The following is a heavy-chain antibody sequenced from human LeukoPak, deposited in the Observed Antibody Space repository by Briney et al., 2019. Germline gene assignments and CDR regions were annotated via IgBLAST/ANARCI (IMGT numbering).Heavy chain of an antibody. CDR1: GFTFSDYY. V-gene: IGHV3-11*06. CDR2: ISSTGIYT. J-gene: IGHJ4*02. CDR3: ARDRGRYTSGWYFDY. D-gene: IGHD6-19*01. Sequence: GGSLRLSCAASGFTFSDYYMSWIHQAPGKGLEWISYISSTGIYTNYADSVKGRFTISRDNAKNSLYLQMNSLRAEDTAVYYCARDRGRYTSGWYFDYWGQGTLVTVSS.